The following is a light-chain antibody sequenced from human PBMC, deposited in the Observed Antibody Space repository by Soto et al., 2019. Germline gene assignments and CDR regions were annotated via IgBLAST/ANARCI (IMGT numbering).Light chain of an antibody. J-gene: IGKJ5*01. CDR1: QSVTTR. V-gene: IGKV3-20*01. Sequence: IVLTQSPGTLSLSPGERVTLSCGASQSVTTRLAWYQHKPGQAPRLLMSGASSRASGVPVRFSGSGSGTDFTLTISRLEPEDFALYYCQQYGGSPITFGLGTRLEIK. CDR2: GAS. CDR3: QQYGGSPIT.